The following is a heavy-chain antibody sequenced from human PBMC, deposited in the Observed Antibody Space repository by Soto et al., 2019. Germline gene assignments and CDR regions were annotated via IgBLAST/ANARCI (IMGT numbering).Heavy chain of an antibody. CDR3: ARGADGDY. D-gene: IGHD6-25*01. CDR2: IYPGGVNI. Sequence: GASVKVSCKAIGYSFTSHYMHWVRQAPGQGLEWMGTIYPGGVNIGYAQKFKGRVTMTKDTSTSTVYMELNSLTSEDTAVYYCARGADGDYWGQGTLVTVSS. CDR1: GYSFTSHY. J-gene: IGHJ4*02. V-gene: IGHV1-46*03.